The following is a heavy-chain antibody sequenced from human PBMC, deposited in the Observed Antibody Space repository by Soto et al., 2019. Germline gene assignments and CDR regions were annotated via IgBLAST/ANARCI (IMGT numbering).Heavy chain of an antibody. Sequence: EVHLLESGGGLVQPGGSLRLSCAASGFTFSNYAMTCVRQAPGKGLEWVSVISGTGGGTNNADSAKGRFTTSRDNSNNTLYLQMNSLRAEDTAVYYCAKRAFYGSGIPNYYGMDVWGQGTEVTVSS. D-gene: IGHD3-10*01. CDR1: GFTFSNYA. CDR2: ISGTGGGT. V-gene: IGHV3-23*01. J-gene: IGHJ6*02. CDR3: AKRAFYGSGIPNYYGMDV.